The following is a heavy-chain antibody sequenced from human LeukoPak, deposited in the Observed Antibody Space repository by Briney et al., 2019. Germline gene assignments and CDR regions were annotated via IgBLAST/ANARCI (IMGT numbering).Heavy chain of an antibody. D-gene: IGHD2-2*01. CDR2: IYYSGST. CDR1: GGSISSGGYY. CDR3: ARGYCSSTSCSPGDY. V-gene: IGHV4-31*03. Sequence: PSETLSLTCTVSGGSISSGGYYWSWIRQHPGKGLEWIGYIYYSGSTYYNPSLKSRVTISVDTSKNQFSLKLNSVTAADTAVYYCARGYCSSTSCSPGDYWGQGTLVTVSS. J-gene: IGHJ4*02.